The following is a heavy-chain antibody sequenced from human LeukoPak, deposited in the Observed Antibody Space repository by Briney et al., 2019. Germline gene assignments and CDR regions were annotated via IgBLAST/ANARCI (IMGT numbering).Heavy chain of an antibody. J-gene: IGHJ4*02. CDR1: GITFSSYA. Sequence: GGSLRLSCAASGITFSSYAMTWVRQAPGRGLEWVSAISGSGGSTFYADSVKGRFTISRDNSKNTLYLQMNSLRADITAVYYCAKGSRGSYYGSYYDYWGQGTLVAVSS. D-gene: IGHD1-26*01. V-gene: IGHV3-23*01. CDR3: AKGSRGSYYGSYYDY. CDR2: ISGSGGST.